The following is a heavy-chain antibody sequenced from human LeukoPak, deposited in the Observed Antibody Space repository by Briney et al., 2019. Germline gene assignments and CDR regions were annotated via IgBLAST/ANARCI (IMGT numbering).Heavy chain of an antibody. D-gene: IGHD6-13*01. CDR2: ISYDGSNK. J-gene: IGHJ4*02. Sequence: GRSLRLSCAASGFTFSSYGMHWVRQAPGKGLEWVAVISYDGSNKYYADSVKGRFTISRDNSKNTLYLQMNSLRAEDTAVYYCARDYDSSSPDYWGQGTLVTVSS. CDR1: GFTFSSYG. CDR3: ARDYDSSSPDY. V-gene: IGHV3-30*03.